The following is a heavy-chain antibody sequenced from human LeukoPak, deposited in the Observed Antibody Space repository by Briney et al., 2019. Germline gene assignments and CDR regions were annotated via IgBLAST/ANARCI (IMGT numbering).Heavy chain of an antibody. Sequence: MSSETLSLTCTVSGGSISSYYWSWIRQPAGKGLEWIGRIYTSGSTNYNPSLKSRVTISVDRSKNQFSLKLSSVTAADTAVYYCARAPYYDSSGYVYAFDIWGQGTMVTVSS. J-gene: IGHJ3*02. CDR1: GGSISSYY. D-gene: IGHD3-22*01. CDR2: IYTSGST. CDR3: ARAPYYDSSGYVYAFDI. V-gene: IGHV4-4*07.